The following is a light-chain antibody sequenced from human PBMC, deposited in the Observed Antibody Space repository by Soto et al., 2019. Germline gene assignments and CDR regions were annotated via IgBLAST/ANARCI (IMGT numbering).Light chain of an antibody. CDR3: HQYNNWPPT. CDR2: DAS. J-gene: IGKJ2*01. Sequence: EMVLTQSPATLSVSPGERVTLSCRATQSVTSDLAWYQQKPGQPPSLLIYDASTRATGIAARFSGSGSGTEFTLTISSLQSEDFAVYFCHQYNNWPPTFGQGTKLEIK. CDR1: QSVTSD. V-gene: IGKV3-15*01.